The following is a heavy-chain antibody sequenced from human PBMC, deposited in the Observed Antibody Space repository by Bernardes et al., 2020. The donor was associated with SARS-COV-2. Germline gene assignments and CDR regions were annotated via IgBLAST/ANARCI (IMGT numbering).Heavy chain of an antibody. CDR3: ARSNYDSWSGYVAFDY. D-gene: IGHD3-3*01. Sequence: GSLRLSCVASEFTFSRYWMSWVRQAPGKGLEWVANIKQDGSEEYYVDSVKGRFTISRDNAKNSLFVQMNSLRAEDTAVYYCARSNYDSWSGYVAFDYWGQGTLVTVSS. V-gene: IGHV3-7*03. CDR1: EFTFSRYW. CDR2: IKQDGSEE. J-gene: IGHJ4*02.